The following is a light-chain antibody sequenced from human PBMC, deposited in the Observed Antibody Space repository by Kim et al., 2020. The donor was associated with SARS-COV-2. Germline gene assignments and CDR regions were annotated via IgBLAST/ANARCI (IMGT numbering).Light chain of an antibody. CDR3: NSRDSIGNLLV. CDR1: NLRSYY. V-gene: IGLV3-19*01. Sequence: SSELTQDPAVSVALGQTVRITCQGDNLRSYYASWYQQKPGQAPVLVIYGKNNRPSGIPDRFSGSSSGNTASLTITGSQAEDEADYYCNSRDSIGNLLVFG. J-gene: IGLJ2*01. CDR2: GKN.